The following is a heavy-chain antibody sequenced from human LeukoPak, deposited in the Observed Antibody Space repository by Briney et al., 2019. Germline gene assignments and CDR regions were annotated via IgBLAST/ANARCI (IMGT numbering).Heavy chain of an antibody. J-gene: IGHJ4*02. CDR3: ARGGGSSGYYYY. Sequence: SETLSLTCAVYGGSFSGYYWSWIRQPPGNGLEWIGEINHSGSTNHNPSLKSRVTISVDTSKNQFSLKLSSVTAADTAVYYCARGGGSSGYYYYWGQGTLVTVSS. D-gene: IGHD3-22*01. CDR1: GGSFSGYY. V-gene: IGHV4-34*01. CDR2: INHSGST.